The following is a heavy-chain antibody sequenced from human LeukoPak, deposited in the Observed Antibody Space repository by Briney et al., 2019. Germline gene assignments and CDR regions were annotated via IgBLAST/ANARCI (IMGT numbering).Heavy chain of an antibody. V-gene: IGHV4-4*07. CDR1: GGSISSYL. D-gene: IGHD6-6*01. CDR3: ARGGSLDIAARPFDY. Sequence: SETLSLTRTVSGGSISSYLWSWVRQPPGEGLGWVWRIYTSGSTNYNPSLKGRVTMSVDTSKNQFSLKLSSVTAADTAVYYCARGGSLDIAARPFDYWGQGTLVTVSS. CDR2: IYTSGST. J-gene: IGHJ4*02.